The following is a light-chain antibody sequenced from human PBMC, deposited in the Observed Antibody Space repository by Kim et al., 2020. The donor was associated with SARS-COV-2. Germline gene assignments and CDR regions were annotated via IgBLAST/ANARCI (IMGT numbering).Light chain of an antibody. CDR2: QDS. CDR3: QEWDSSTEV. CDR1: KLGDKY. Sequence: SYELTQPPSVSVSPGQTASITCSGDKLGDKYACWYQQKPGHSPVLVIYQDSKRPSGIPERFSGSNSGNTATLTISGTQAMDEADYYCQEWDSSTEVFGTGTKVTVL. J-gene: IGLJ1*01. V-gene: IGLV3-1*01.